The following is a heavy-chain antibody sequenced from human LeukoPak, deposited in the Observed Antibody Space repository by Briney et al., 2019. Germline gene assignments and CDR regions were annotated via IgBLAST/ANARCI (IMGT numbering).Heavy chain of an antibody. CDR1: GFTFDDYA. D-gene: IGHD3-22*01. Sequence: GGSLRLSCAASGFTFDDYAMHWVRQAPGKGLEGVSGISWNSGSIGYADSVKGRFTISRDNAKNSLYLRMNSLRAEDTALYYCAKDYRYSSGYFDYLDYWGQGTLVTVSS. J-gene: IGHJ4*02. CDR3: AKDYRYSSGYFDYLDY. V-gene: IGHV3-9*01. CDR2: ISWNSGSI.